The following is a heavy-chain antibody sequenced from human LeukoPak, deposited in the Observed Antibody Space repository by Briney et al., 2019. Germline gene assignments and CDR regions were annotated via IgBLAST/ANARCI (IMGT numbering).Heavy chain of an antibody. D-gene: IGHD3-10*01. CDR1: GDSISTYY. Sequence: SETLSLTCTVSGDSISTYYWSWIRQPPGKGLEWIGYIYYRVTSDYNPSLKSRVTMSVDMSTRQISLKLSSVTAADTAVYYCAEHGFSMVRGAWFDPWGQGTLVTVSS. CDR3: AEHGFSMVRGAWFDP. J-gene: IGHJ5*02. V-gene: IGHV4-59*12. CDR2: IYYRVTS.